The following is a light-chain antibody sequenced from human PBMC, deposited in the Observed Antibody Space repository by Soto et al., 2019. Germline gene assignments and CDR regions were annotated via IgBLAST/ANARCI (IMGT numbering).Light chain of an antibody. Sequence: IQMTQSPSTLSASIGDRVTITWRASQNISRWLAWYQQKPGKAPNLLIYKASTLESGVPSRFSGSGSGTEFTLTLSSLQPDDSATYYCQQYDSFPRTFGQGTKVDIK. J-gene: IGKJ1*01. CDR2: KAS. CDR3: QQYDSFPRT. CDR1: QNISRW. V-gene: IGKV1-5*03.